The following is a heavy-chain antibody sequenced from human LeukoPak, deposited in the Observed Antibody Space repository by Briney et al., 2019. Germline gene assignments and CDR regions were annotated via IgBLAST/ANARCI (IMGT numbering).Heavy chain of an antibody. CDR1: GFTFSSYE. Sequence: PGGSLRLSCAASGFTFSSYELNWVRQAPGKGLEWVSAMSGSGGSTYYADSVKGRFTISRDNSKNTLYLQMNSLRAEDTAVYYCAKGDTTWELPHDYWGQGTLVTVSP. J-gene: IGHJ4*02. V-gene: IGHV3-23*01. CDR3: AKGDTTWELPHDY. D-gene: IGHD1-26*01. CDR2: MSGSGGST.